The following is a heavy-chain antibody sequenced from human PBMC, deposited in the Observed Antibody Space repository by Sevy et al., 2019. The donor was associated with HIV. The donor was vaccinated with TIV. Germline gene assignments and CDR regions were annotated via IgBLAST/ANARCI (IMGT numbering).Heavy chain of an antibody. V-gene: IGHV1-69*13. D-gene: IGHD1-26*01. J-gene: IGHJ6*02. Sequence: ASLKVSCKASGGTFSSYAISWVRQAPGQGLEWMGGIIPIFGTANYAQKFQGRVTITADESTSTAYMELSSLRSEDTAVYYCARESGSYGYYYGMDVWGQGTTVTVFS. CDR1: GGTFSSYA. CDR3: ARESGSYGYYYGMDV. CDR2: IIPIFGTA.